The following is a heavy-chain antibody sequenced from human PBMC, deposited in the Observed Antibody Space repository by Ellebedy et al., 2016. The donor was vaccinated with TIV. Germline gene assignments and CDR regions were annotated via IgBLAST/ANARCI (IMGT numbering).Heavy chain of an antibody. CDR1: EYTFTNYY. J-gene: IGHJ6*02. CDR2: IEPSGGPT. V-gene: IGHV1-46*01. Sequence: AASVKVSCKASEYTFTNYYMHWVRQAPGQGLEWMGIIEPSGGPTIYAQKFQGRVPMTRDTSTITVYMELSSLRSEDTAVYYCAREDLLSSSSSDHYGMDVWGQGTTVTVSS. CDR3: AREDLLSSSSSDHYGMDV. D-gene: IGHD6-6*01.